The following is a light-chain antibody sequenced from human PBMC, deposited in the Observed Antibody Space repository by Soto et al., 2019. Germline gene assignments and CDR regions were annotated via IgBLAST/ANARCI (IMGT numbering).Light chain of an antibody. V-gene: IGKV3-15*01. CDR1: QSVSSRY. Sequence: EIVLTQSPGTLSLSPGERATLSCRASQSVSSRYLAWYQHKPGQAPRLLIFGASARPTGIPARISGSGSGTEFTLTISSLQSADFAVYYCQHYNNWPPLTFGGGTKVDIK. CDR2: GAS. CDR3: QHYNNWPPLT. J-gene: IGKJ4*01.